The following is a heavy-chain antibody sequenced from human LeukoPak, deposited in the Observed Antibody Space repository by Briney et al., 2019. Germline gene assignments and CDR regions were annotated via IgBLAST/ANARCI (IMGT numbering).Heavy chain of an antibody. CDR3: ARADYYGSGTQQGYFYGMDV. CDR2: IFHSGST. D-gene: IGHD3-10*01. V-gene: IGHV4-30-4*01. CDR1: GGSIRSGDYY. Sequence: IPSETLSLTCTVSGGSIRSGDYYWSWIRQPTGKGLEWIGYIFHSGSTYYNPSLESRVTISVDTSKNQFSMRLSSVTAADTAVFYCARADYYGSGTQQGYFYGMDVWGQGTTVTVSS. J-gene: IGHJ6*02.